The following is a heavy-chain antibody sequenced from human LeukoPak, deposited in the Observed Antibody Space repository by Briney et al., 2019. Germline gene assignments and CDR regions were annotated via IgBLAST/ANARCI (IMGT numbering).Heavy chain of an antibody. Sequence: GGSLRLSCAASGITFSDYYMSWIRQAPGKGLEWVSYISSSGSTIQYADSVKGRFTISRDNAKNSLYLQMNSLRAEDTAVYHCARGLVGTEYFQHWGQGTLVTVSS. V-gene: IGHV3-11*01. CDR2: ISSSGSTI. J-gene: IGHJ1*01. CDR3: ARGLVGTEYFQH. D-gene: IGHD2-8*02. CDR1: GITFSDYY.